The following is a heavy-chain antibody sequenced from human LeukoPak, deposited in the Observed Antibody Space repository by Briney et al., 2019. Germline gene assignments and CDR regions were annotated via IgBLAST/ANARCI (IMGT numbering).Heavy chain of an antibody. J-gene: IGHJ4*02. D-gene: IGHD3-16*01. CDR1: GGSISSSSYY. CDR3: ARSLGVSGQKRSSFDY. Sequence: SETLSLTCTVSGGSISSSSYYWGWIRQPPGKGLEWIGSIYYSGSTYYNPSLKSRVTISVDTSKNQFSLKLSSVTAADTAVYYCARSLGVSGQKRSSFDYWGQGTLVTVSS. CDR2: IYYSGST. V-gene: IGHV4-39*07.